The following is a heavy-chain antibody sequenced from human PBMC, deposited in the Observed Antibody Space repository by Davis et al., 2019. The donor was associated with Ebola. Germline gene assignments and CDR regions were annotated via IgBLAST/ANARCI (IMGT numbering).Heavy chain of an antibody. CDR1: GFTFSSYG. D-gene: IGHD1-1*01. Sequence: GESLKISCAASGFTFSSYGMHWVRQAPGKGLEWVAVISYDGSNKYYADSVKGRFTISRDNSKNTLYLQMNSLRAEDTAVYYCAKDPGRYNWNDGGYWGQGTLVTVSS. CDR2: ISYDGSNK. J-gene: IGHJ4*02. CDR3: AKDPGRYNWNDGGY. V-gene: IGHV3-30*18.